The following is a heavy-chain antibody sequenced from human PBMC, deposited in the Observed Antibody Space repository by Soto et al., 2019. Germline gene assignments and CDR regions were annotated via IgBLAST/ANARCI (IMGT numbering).Heavy chain of an antibody. D-gene: IGHD3-22*01. V-gene: IGHV3-23*01. J-gene: IGHJ4*02. CDR3: AKDSTYYYESSGFYSDY. CDR2: ISGSGGST. CDR1: GFTFSSYA. Sequence: WSLRLSCAASGFTFSSYAMSWVRQAPGKGLEWVAVISGSGGSTYIADSVKGRFTVSRDNSKNTLYLQMNSLRAEDTAVYYCAKDSTYYYESSGFYSDYWGQGTLVIVSS.